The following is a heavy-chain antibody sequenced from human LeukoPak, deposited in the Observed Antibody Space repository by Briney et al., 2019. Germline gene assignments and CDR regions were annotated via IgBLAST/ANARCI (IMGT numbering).Heavy chain of an antibody. Sequence: SVKVSCKASGGTFSSYAISWVRQAPGQGLEWMGRIIPILGIANYAQKFQGRVTITADKSTSTAYMELSSLRSEDTAVYYCAREYDFWSGYYPPYFDYWGQGTLVTVSS. CDR2: IIPILGIA. J-gene: IGHJ4*02. V-gene: IGHV1-69*04. D-gene: IGHD3-3*01. CDR1: GGTFSSYA. CDR3: AREYDFWSGYYPPYFDY.